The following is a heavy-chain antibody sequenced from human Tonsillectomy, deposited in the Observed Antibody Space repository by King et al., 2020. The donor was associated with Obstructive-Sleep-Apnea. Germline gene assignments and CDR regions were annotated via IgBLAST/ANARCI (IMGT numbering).Heavy chain of an antibody. V-gene: IGHV3-23*04. CDR3: AKDDYYYYGMDV. J-gene: IGHJ6*02. CDR1: GFSFSNNA. Sequence: VQLVESGGGLVQPGGSLRLSCAASGFSFSNNAMSWVRQAPGKGLEWVSAISGSGGSAHYADSVKGRFTISRDNSKNTLFLQINTLRAEDTAVYYWAKDDYYYYGMDVWGQGTTVTVSS. CDR2: ISGSGGSA.